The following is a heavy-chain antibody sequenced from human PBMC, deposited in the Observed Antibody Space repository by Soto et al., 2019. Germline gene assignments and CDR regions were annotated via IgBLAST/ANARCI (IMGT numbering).Heavy chain of an antibody. Sequence: SVKVSCKASGGTFSSYAISWVRQAPGQGLEWMGGIIPIFGTANYAQKFQGRVTITADESTSTAYMELSSLRSEDTAVYYCARDEYYYDSSGYPEDAFDIWGQGTMVTVSS. D-gene: IGHD3-22*01. CDR2: IIPIFGTA. CDR1: GGTFSSYA. CDR3: ARDEYYYDSSGYPEDAFDI. J-gene: IGHJ3*02. V-gene: IGHV1-69*13.